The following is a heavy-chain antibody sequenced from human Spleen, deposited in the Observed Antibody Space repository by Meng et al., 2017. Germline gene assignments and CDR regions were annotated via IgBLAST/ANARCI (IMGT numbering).Heavy chain of an antibody. D-gene: IGHD6-19*01. J-gene: IGHJ6*02. V-gene: IGHV1-69*13. Sequence: SVKVSCKALGGIFSNYVIGWVRQAPGQGLEWMGGIIPIFGTANYAQKFQGRVTITADESTSTAYMELSSLRSEDTAVYYCARDASAVATKVRGGSYYYYGMDVWGQGTTVTVSS. CDR2: IIPIFGTA. CDR1: GGIFSNYV. CDR3: ARDASAVATKVRGGSYYYYGMDV.